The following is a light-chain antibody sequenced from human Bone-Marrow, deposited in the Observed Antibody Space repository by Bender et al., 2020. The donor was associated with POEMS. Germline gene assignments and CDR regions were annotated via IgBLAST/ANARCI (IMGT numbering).Light chain of an antibody. V-gene: IGLV1-44*01. CDR2: SSH. CDR1: SSNIGAHA. J-gene: IGLJ3*02. Sequence: QSVLTQPPSASGTPGQRVTISCSGGSSNIGAHAVNWYQHLPGTAPKLLIYSSHRRPSEVPDRFSGSRSGTSASLASRGLQSEDEADYYCAVWDDSLNGWVFGGGTKLTVL. CDR3: AVWDDSLNGWV.